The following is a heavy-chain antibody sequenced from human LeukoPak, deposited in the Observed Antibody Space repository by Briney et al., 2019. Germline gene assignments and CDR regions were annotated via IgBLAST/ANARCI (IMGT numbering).Heavy chain of an antibody. CDR1: GFIFSDYY. CDR2: ISSSGSTI. Sequence: GGSLRLSCVASGFIFSDYYMSWIRQAPGKGLEWVSYISSSGSTIYYADSVKGRFTISRDNAENSLYLQMNSLRAEDTAVYYCARAGWELLLDYYYGMDVWGQGTTVTVSS. D-gene: IGHD1-26*01. J-gene: IGHJ6*02. V-gene: IGHV3-11*01. CDR3: ARAGWELLLDYYYGMDV.